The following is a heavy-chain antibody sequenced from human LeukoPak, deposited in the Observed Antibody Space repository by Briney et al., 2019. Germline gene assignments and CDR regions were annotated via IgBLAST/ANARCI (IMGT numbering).Heavy chain of an antibody. CDR1: GFTFSSYV. D-gene: IGHD6-19*01. J-gene: IGHJ4*02. V-gene: IGHV3-23*01. CDR2: ISASGGDT. CDR3: AKEKYSTGWHPEGH. Sequence: GGSLRLSCAASGFTFSSYVVSWVRQAPGKGLEWVSGISASGGDTYYADSVKGRFSISSDNSRNTLYLQMDSLRAEDTALYYCAKEKYSTGWHPEGHWGQGTLVTVSS.